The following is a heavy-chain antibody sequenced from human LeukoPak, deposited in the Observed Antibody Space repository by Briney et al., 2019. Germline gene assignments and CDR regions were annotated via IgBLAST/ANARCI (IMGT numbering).Heavy chain of an antibody. Sequence: GGSLRLSCAASGFSFSTFWMGWVRQAPGKGLDWVANINQDEGEIYYADSVRGRFTISRDNAKNSLFLQMNSLRVEDTALYYCARDHNYAFDNWGQGTLVSVAS. CDR1: GFSFSTFW. CDR3: ARDHNYAFDN. J-gene: IGHJ4*02. V-gene: IGHV3-7*01. CDR2: INQDEGEI. D-gene: IGHD1-1*01.